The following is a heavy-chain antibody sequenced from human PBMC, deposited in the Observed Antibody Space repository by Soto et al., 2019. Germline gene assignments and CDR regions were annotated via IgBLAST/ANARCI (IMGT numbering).Heavy chain of an antibody. Sequence: PSETLSLTCTVSGGSISSYYWSWIRQPPGKGLEWIGYIYYSGSTNYNPSLKSRVTISRDNSKNTLYVQMNSLRAEDTAVYHCARQPYSSGWYVGYWGQGTRVTVSS. J-gene: IGHJ4*02. CDR3: ARQPYSSGWYVGY. CDR2: IYYSGST. CDR1: GGSISSYY. V-gene: IGHV4-59*01. D-gene: IGHD6-19*01.